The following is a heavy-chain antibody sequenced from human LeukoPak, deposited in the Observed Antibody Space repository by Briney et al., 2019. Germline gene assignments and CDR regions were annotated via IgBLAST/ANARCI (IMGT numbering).Heavy chain of an antibody. D-gene: IGHD3-10*01. J-gene: IGHJ5*02. CDR1: GGSISSGSYY. CDR2: IYYSGST. V-gene: IGHV4-61*01. CDR3: ARGGYYYGSGSLNWFDP. Sequence: SETLSLTCTVSGGSISSGSYYRSWIRQPPGKGLEWIGYIYYSGSTNYNPSLKSRVTISVDTSKNQFSLKLSSVTAADTAVYYCARGGYYYGSGSLNWFDPWGQGTLVTVSS.